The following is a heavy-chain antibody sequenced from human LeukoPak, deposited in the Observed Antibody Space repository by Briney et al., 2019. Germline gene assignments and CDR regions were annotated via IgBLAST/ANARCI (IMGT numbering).Heavy chain of an antibody. J-gene: IGHJ6*02. V-gene: IGHV4-59*01. CDR3: VRFGVNYDMDV. D-gene: IGHD3-16*01. CDR2: IHYSGRA. Sequence: SETLSLTCSVSGASTSGSYWTWVWQPPGKGLEWIGQIHYSGRADYNPSLKSRITMSVDTSRNQISLKLSSVTAADTAIYYCVRFGVNYDMDVWGQGTTVTVFS. CDR1: GASTSGSY.